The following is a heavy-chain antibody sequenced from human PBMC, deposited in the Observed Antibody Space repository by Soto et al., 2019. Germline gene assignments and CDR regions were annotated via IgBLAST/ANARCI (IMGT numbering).Heavy chain of an antibody. Sequence: QVQLQQWGAGLLKPSETLSLTCAVYGGSFNGYFWTWIRQSPGTGLEWIGEVDHSGSTNYNPPLKTRVSISLDTSKTQFSLQMASVTAADTAVYYCARGGRADYRRYFDLWGRGTLVTVSS. V-gene: IGHV4-34*01. CDR2: VDHSGST. CDR1: GGSFNGYF. D-gene: IGHD3-16*02. CDR3: ARGGRADYRRYFDL. J-gene: IGHJ2*01.